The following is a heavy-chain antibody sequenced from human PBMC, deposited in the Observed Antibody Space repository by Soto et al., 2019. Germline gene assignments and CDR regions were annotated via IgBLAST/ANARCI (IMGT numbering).Heavy chain of an antibody. J-gene: IGHJ6*02. CDR3: ARALIAAYYDFWSGYYPPPYYYYGMDV. Sequence: PGGSLRLSCAASGFTFSSYDMHWVRQAPGKGLEWVAVIWYDGSNKYYADSVKGRFTISRDNSKNTLYLQMNSLRAEDTAVYYCARALIAAYYDFWSGYYPPPYYYYGMDVWGQGTTVTVSS. V-gene: IGHV3-33*01. D-gene: IGHD3-3*01. CDR1: GFTFSSYD. CDR2: IWYDGSNK.